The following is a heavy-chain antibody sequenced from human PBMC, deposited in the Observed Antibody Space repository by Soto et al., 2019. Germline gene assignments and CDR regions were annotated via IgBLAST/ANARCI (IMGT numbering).Heavy chain of an antibody. J-gene: IGHJ4*02. CDR1: GYSFTNYG. CDR3: ARANTWVTGRVGTH. Sequence: QIHLEQSRIEMKEPGTSLKISCATSGYSFTNYGISWVRQAPGQGLEWMEWISGYNGNTKYAQSFHDRVVMTADKFTSTGYLEMRNLRSNDTAVYYCARANTWVTGRVGTHWGQGTKVTVSS. V-gene: IGHV1-18*01. CDR2: ISGYNGNT. D-gene: IGHD1-1*01.